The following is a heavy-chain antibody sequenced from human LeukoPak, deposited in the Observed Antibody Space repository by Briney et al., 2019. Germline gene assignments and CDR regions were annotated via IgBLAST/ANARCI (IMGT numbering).Heavy chain of an antibody. CDR1: GVTISSYY. J-gene: IGHJ4*02. CDR2: IYYSGST. V-gene: IGHV4-59*01. D-gene: IGHD3-10*01. CDR3: ARALGEDY. Sequence: KPSETLSLTCTVSGVTISSYYWSWIRQPPGKGLEWIGYIYYSGSTNYNPSLKSRVTISVDTSKNQFSRKLSSVTAADTAVYYCARALGEDYWGQGTLVTVSS.